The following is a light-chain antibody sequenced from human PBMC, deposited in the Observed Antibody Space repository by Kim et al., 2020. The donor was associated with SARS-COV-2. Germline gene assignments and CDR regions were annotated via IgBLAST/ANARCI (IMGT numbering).Light chain of an antibody. J-gene: IGKJ1*01. CDR3: QHYANSVWT. Sequence: SPGERATHSCRTSQSVTYSYLAWYQQKPGRAPRLLIYRTSSRATGIPDRFSGSVSGTDFTLTISRLEPEDFALYYCQHYANSVWTFGQGTKVEIK. CDR1: QSVTYSY. CDR2: RTS. V-gene: IGKV3-20*01.